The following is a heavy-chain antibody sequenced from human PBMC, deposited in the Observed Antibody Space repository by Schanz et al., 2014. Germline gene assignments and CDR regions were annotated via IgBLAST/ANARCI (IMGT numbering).Heavy chain of an antibody. CDR1: GYTFTDYY. V-gene: IGHV1-46*01. J-gene: IGHJ6*02. CDR3: ARNYGGHSEESDRYGMDV. CDR2: INPSGGST. Sequence: QVQLVQSGAEVKKPGSSVKVSCKASGYTFTDYYIHWVRQAPGQGLEWMGIINPSGGSTTYAQKFQGRVTMTSDTSTSTVYMELSSLRSEDTAVYYCARNYGGHSEESDRYGMDVWGQGTTVTVSS. D-gene: IGHD4-17*01.